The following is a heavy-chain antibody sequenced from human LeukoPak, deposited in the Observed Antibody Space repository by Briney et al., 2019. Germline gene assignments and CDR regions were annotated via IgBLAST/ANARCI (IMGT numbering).Heavy chain of an antibody. V-gene: IGHV3-72*01. D-gene: IGHD6-13*01. CDR1: GFTFSDYY. J-gene: IGHJ2*01. CDR2: IRNKANTYTT. Sequence: GGSLRLSCAASGFTFSDYYMDWVRQASGKGLDWVARIRNKANTYTTGYAASAKGRFTISRDESKNSLYLQMNSLKTEDTAVYFCARAGVGTRYFDLWGRGTLVTVSS. CDR3: ARAGVGTRYFDL.